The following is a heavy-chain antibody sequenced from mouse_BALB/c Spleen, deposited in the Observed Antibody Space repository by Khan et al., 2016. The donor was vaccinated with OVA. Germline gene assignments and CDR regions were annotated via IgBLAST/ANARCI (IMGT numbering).Heavy chain of an antibody. Sequence: VRLQQSGPELVKPGASVKMSCKASGYTFTDYYMKWMKQSHGKSLEWIGDINPNNGDTFYNQKFKDKATLTVDKSSSTAYMHLNSLTSEDSAVYYGAGGLFDVWGAGTPVTVSS. V-gene: IGHV1-26*01. CDR2: INPNNGDT. J-gene: IGHJ1*01. CDR1: GYTFTDYY. CDR3: AGGLFDV.